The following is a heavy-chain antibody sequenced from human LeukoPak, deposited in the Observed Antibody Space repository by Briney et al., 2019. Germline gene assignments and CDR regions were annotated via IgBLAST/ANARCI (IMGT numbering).Heavy chain of an antibody. CDR1: GFTFSSYA. Sequence: GGSLRLSCAASGFTFSSYAMSWVRPAPGKGLEWVSAISGSGGSTSYADPVKGRFTISRANSKTTLYLQMNSRRAEDRAVYYGAKDPRYFDYWGQGTLATVSS. CDR3: AKDPRYFDY. J-gene: IGHJ4*02. V-gene: IGHV3-23*01. CDR2: ISGSGGST.